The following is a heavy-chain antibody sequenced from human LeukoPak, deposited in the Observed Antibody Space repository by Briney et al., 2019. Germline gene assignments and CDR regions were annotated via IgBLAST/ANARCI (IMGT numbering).Heavy chain of an antibody. D-gene: IGHD6-13*01. CDR3: VRDSSWCDY. Sequence: GGSLRLSCAASGFTFSSHWMHWVRQAPGKGLVWVSHINTDGSTTNYADSVKGRFTISRDNAKNTLYLQMNSLRAGDTAVYYCVRDSSWCDYWGRGTLVTVSS. V-gene: IGHV3-74*01. CDR2: INTDGSTT. CDR1: GFTFSSHW. J-gene: IGHJ4*02.